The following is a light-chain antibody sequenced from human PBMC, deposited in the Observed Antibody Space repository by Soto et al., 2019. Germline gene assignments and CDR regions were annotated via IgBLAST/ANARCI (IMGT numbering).Light chain of an antibody. Sequence: EIVLTQSPGTLSLSPGETVTLSCRASQSISRNYVAWFQHKPGQAPRLLIYGASSRATGIPERFSGSGSGTDFSLTINRLEPEDSAVFYCQQYGYPQLTFGGGTKVEIK. J-gene: IGKJ4*01. CDR3: QQYGYPQLT. CDR2: GAS. CDR1: QSISRNY. V-gene: IGKV3-20*01.